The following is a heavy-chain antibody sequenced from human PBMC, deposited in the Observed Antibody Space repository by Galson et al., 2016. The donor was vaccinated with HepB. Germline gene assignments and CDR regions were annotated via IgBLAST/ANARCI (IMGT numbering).Heavy chain of an antibody. J-gene: IGHJ6*02. CDR1: GFTFSSYW. D-gene: IGHD1-26*01. CDR2: IDSDGITT. CDR3: ATGGGRRSKYYGMDV. Sequence: SLRLSCAASGFTFSSYWMYWVRQVPGKGLVWVSRIDSDGITTAYADSVKGRFTISRDNAKNTLYLQMNSLSAEDTAVYYCATGGGRRSKYYGMDVWGHGTMVTVSS. V-gene: IGHV3-74*01.